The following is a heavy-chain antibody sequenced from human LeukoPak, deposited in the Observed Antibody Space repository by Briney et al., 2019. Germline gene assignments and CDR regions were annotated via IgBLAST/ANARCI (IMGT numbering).Heavy chain of an antibody. D-gene: IGHD3-9*01. Sequence: ASVKVSCRASGYTFTSYGISWVRQAPGQGLEWMVWISAYNGNTNYAQKLQGRVTMTTDTSTSTAYMELRSLRSEDTAVYYCARSIFRDILTVSWGQGTLVTVSS. V-gene: IGHV1-18*01. J-gene: IGHJ4*02. CDR1: GYTFTSYG. CDR2: ISAYNGNT. CDR3: ARSIFRDILTVS.